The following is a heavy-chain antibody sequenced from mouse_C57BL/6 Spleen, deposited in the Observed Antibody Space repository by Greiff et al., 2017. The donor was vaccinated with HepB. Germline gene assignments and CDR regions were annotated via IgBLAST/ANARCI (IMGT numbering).Heavy chain of an antibody. CDR1: GFSLTSYG. J-gene: IGHJ4*01. CDR2: IWSGGST. D-gene: IGHD1-1*01. V-gene: IGHV2-4*01. CDR3: AKGTMVVALYYYAMDY. Sequence: VQLQQSGPGLVQPSQSLSITCTVSGFSLTSYGVHWVRQPPGKGLEWLGVIWSGGSTDYNAAFISRLSISKDNSKSQVFFKMNSLQADDTAIYYCAKGTMVVALYYYAMDYWGQGTSVTVSS.